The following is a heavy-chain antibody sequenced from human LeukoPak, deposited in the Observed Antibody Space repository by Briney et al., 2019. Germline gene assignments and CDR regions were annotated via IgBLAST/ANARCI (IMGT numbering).Heavy chain of an antibody. Sequence: KSGGSLRLSCAASGLTFSNAWMSWVRQAPGKGLEWVGRIKSKTDGGTTDYAASVKGRFSISRDDSKNTMYLQMNSLKTEDTVVYYCTTEYYYDSTGYYRHWGRDALVAVSS. J-gene: IGHJ1*01. CDR1: GLTFSNAW. V-gene: IGHV3-15*01. CDR2: IKSKTDGGTT. D-gene: IGHD3-22*01. CDR3: TTEYYYDSTGYYRH.